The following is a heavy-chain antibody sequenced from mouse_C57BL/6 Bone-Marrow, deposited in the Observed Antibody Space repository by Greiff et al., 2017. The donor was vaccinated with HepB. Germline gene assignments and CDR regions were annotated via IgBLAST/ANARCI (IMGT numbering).Heavy chain of an antibody. CDR1: RYAFSSSW. J-gene: IGHJ2*01. CDR2: IYPGDGDT. V-gene: IGHV1-82*01. CDR3: ARLTTVVGY. Sequence: QVQLQQSGPELVKPGASVKISCKASRYAFSSSWMNWVKQRPGKGLEWIGRIYPGDGDTNYNGKFKGKATLTADKSSSTAYMQLSSLTSEDSAVYFCARLTTVVGYWGQGTTLTVSS. D-gene: IGHD1-1*01.